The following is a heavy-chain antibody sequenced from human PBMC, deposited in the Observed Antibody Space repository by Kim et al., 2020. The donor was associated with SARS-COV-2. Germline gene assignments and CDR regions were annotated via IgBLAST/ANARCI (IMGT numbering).Heavy chain of an antibody. V-gene: IGHV1-45*01. Sequence: NYAQKFQDRVTITRDRSMSTAYMELSSLRSEDTAMYYCADAVGATDAFDIWGQGTMVTVSS. D-gene: IGHD1-26*01. CDR3: ADAVGATDAFDI. J-gene: IGHJ3*02.